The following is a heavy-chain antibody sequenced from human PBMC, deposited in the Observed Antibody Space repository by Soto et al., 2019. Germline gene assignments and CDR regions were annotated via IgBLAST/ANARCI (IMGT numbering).Heavy chain of an antibody. CDR3: ARGLYYGMDV. V-gene: IGHV4-59*11. CDR2: IYYSGST. CDR1: GGSISSHY. J-gene: IGHJ6*02. Sequence: QVLLQESGPGLVKPSETLSLTCTVSGGSISSHYWSWIRQPPGKGLEWIGYIYYSGSTNYNPSLKSRVTISVDTSKNQFSLKLSSVTAADTAVYYCARGLYYGMDVWGHGTTVTVSS.